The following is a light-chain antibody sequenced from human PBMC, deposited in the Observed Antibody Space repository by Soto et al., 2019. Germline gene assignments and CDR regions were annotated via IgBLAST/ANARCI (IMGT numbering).Light chain of an antibody. J-gene: IGKJ4*01. CDR1: QSVSSSY. Sequence: EIVLTQSPGTLSLSPGERATLSCRASQSVSSSYLAWYQQKPGQAPRFLIYGASSRATGIPDRFSGSGSGTDFTLTISRLEPEDFAVYYCQQYGSSPGLTFGGGTKVEIK. V-gene: IGKV3-20*01. CDR3: QQYGSSPGLT. CDR2: GAS.